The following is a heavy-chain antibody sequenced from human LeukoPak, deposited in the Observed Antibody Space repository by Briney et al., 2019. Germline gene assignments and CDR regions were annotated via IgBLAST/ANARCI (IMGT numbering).Heavy chain of an antibody. J-gene: IGHJ6*03. CDR2: INHSGST. D-gene: IGHD3-10*01. Sequence: SETLSLTCAVYGGSFSGYYWSWIRQPPGKGLEWIGEINHSGSTNYNPSLKSRVTMSVDTSKNQFSLKLSSVTAADTAVYYCARLRITMVRGVINNYYYMDVWGKGTTVTISS. CDR1: GGSFSGYY. V-gene: IGHV4-34*01. CDR3: ARLRITMVRGVINNYYYMDV.